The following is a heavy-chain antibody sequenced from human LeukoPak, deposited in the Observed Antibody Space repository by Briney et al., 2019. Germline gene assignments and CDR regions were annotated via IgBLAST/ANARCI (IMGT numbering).Heavy chain of an antibody. J-gene: IGHJ3*02. V-gene: IGHV3-23*01. CDR3: AKDRIHNYDAFDI. CDR1: GFTFSSYA. D-gene: IGHD1-1*01. Sequence: PPGGSLRLSCAASGFTFSSYAMSWVRQAPGKGLEWVSAISGSGGSTYYADSVKGRFTISRDNSKNTLYLQMNSLRAEDTAVYYCAKDRIHNYDAFDIWGQGTMVTVSS. CDR2: ISGSGGST.